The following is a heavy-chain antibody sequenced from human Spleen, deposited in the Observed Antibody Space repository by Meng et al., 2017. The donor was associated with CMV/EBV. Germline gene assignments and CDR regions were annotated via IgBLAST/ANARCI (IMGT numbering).Heavy chain of an antibody. J-gene: IGHJ6*02. Sequence: SETLSLTCIVSGGSISTPSLYWGWIRQPPGKGLEWIGHIYYTGSTYYNPSLRSRVTISVDTSKNQFALKLTSVTAADTAMYYCARDSAVTSDYYYGMDVWGQGTTVTVSS. D-gene: IGHD4-11*01. CDR3: ARDSAVTSDYYYGMDV. CDR2: IYYTGST. CDR1: GGSISTPSLY. V-gene: IGHV4-39*06.